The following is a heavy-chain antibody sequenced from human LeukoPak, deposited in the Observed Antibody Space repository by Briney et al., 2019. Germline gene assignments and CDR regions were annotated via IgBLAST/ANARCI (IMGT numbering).Heavy chain of an antibody. CDR2: IYYSGST. J-gene: IGHJ4*02. CDR3: ARVRRGSSGCFDY. Sequence: PSETLSLTCTVSGGSISSGDYYWSWIRQPPGKGLEWIGYIYYSGSTYYNPSLKSRVTISVDTSKNQFSLKLSSVPAADTAVYYCARVRRGSSGCFDYWGQGTLVTVSS. D-gene: IGHD6-19*01. V-gene: IGHV4-31*03. CDR1: GGSISSGDYY.